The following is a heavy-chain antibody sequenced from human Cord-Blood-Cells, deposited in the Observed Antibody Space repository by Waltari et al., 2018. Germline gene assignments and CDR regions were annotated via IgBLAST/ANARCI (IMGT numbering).Heavy chain of an antibody. CDR3: ARSGSRVVRGVISH. CDR2: INHSGST. Sequence: QVQLQPWGAGLLKPSETLSLTCAVYGGSFSGYYWSWIRQPPGKGLEWIGEINHSGSTNYNPSLKSRVTISVDTSKNQFSLKLSSVTAADTAVYYCARSGSRVVRGVISHWGQGTLVTVSS. D-gene: IGHD3-10*01. V-gene: IGHV4-34*01. J-gene: IGHJ4*02. CDR1: GGSFSGYY.